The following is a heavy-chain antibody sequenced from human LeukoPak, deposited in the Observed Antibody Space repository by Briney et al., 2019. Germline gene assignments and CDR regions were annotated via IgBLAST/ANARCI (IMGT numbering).Heavy chain of an antibody. D-gene: IGHD6-13*01. CDR1: GFTFSSYA. V-gene: IGHV3-30-3*01. J-gene: IGHJ4*02. Sequence: GGSLRLSCAASGFTFSSYAMHWVCQAPGKGLEWVAVISYDGSNKYYADSVKGRFTISRDNSKNTLYLQMNSLRAEDTAVYYCANTQPKAAAGIYDYWGQGTLVTVSS. CDR2: ISYDGSNK. CDR3: ANTQPKAAAGIYDY.